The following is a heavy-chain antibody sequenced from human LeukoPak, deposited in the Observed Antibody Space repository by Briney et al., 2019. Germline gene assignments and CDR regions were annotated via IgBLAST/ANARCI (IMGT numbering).Heavy chain of an antibody. J-gene: IGHJ4*02. V-gene: IGHV4-31*03. CDR1: GGSISSGVYY. D-gene: IGHD3-22*01. Sequence: SQTLSLTCTVSGGSISSGVYYWSWIRQHPGKGLEWIGYIYYSGSTYYNPSLKSRVTISVDTSKNQFSLKLSSVTAADTAVYYCARGYYDSSGYYRYAFDYWGQGTLVTVSS. CDR3: ARGYYDSSGYYRYAFDY. CDR2: IYYSGST.